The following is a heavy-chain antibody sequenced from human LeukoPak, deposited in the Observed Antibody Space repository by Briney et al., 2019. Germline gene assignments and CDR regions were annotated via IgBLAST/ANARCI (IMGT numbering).Heavy chain of an antibody. V-gene: IGHV3-48*04. CDR2: ISSSGSTI. CDR1: GFTFSSYG. CDR3: ASQVNGWFGAQRAFDY. Sequence: PGGSLRLSCAASGFTFSSYGMHWVRQAPGKGLEWVSYISSSGSTIYYADSVKGRFTISRDNAKNSLYLQMNSLRAEDTAVYYCASQVNGWFGAQRAFDYWGQGTLVTVSS. J-gene: IGHJ4*02. D-gene: IGHD3-10*01.